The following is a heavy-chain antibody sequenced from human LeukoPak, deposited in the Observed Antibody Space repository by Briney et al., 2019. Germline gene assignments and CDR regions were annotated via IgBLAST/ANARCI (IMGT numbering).Heavy chain of an antibody. CDR1: GYSISSGYY. Sequence: SETLSLTCTVSGYSISSGYYWGWIRQPPGKGLEWIGSIYHSGSTYYNPSLKSRVTISVDTSKNQFSLKLSSVTAADTAVYYCAREPYDFWSGWSMDVWGKGTTVTVSS. CDR3: AREPYDFWSGWSMDV. D-gene: IGHD3-3*01. CDR2: IYHSGST. V-gene: IGHV4-38-2*02. J-gene: IGHJ6*03.